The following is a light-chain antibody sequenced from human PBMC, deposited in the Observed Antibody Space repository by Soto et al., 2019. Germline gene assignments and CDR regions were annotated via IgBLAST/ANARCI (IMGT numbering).Light chain of an antibody. J-gene: IGLJ2*01. Sequence: QSVLTQPPSVSAAPGQKVTISCSGTSSNIGRNYVSWYQQLPGTAPKLLIYDTNKRPSGIPDRFSGSKSGTSATLGITGLQTGDEADYYCGMWDSSLSAGVFGGGTKLTVL. CDR1: SSNIGRNY. CDR3: GMWDSSLSAGV. CDR2: DTN. V-gene: IGLV1-51*01.